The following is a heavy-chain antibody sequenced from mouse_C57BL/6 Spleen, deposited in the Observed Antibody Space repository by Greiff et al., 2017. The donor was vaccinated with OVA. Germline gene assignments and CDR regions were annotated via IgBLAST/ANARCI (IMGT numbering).Heavy chain of an antibody. CDR3: ARQGDDYAMDY. J-gene: IGHJ4*01. D-gene: IGHD3-3*01. V-gene: IGHV5-6*01. CDR2: ISSGGSYT. Sequence: EVKVVESGGDLVKPGGSLKLSCAASGFTFSSYGMSWVRQTPDKRLEWVATISSGGSYTYYPASVKGRFTISRDNAKNTLYLQMSSLKSEDTAMYYCARQGDDYAMDYWGQGTSVTVSS. CDR1: GFTFSSYG.